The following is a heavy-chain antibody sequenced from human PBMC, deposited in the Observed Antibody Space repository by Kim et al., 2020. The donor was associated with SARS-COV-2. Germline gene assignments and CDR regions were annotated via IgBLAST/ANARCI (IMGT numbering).Heavy chain of an antibody. Sequence: SAYSLNGRFTISRDNAKNSLYLQMDILKAEDTAVYYCARDRIAVSGYVDYWGRGTLVTVSS. V-gene: IGHV3-11*01. D-gene: IGHD6-19*01. CDR3: ARDRIAVSGYVDY. J-gene: IGHJ4*02.